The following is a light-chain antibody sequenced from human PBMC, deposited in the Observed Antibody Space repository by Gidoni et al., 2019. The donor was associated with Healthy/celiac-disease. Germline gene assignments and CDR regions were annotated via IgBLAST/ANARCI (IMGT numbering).Light chain of an antibody. CDR2: GAS. CDR3: QQYYSPPIT. CDR1: HSSLYSSNNKNY. V-gene: IGKV4-1*01. Sequence: DLMMQHSPYPLAASLGERAIINCNTSHSSLYSSNNKNYLAWYQQKPGQPPMLLIYGASTRESGVPDRFSGSGSGTDFTLTISRLQAEYVAVYYCQQYYSPPITFGQGTRLEIK. J-gene: IGKJ5*01.